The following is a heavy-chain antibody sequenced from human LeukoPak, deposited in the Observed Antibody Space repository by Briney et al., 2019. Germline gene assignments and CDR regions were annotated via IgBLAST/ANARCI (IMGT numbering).Heavy chain of an antibody. D-gene: IGHD3-22*01. CDR1: GASISSRTYY. V-gene: IGHV4-39*01. CDR2: MYYSGST. CDR3: ARHAVSGYVLGHFDL. Sequence: PSETLSLTCTVSGASISSRTYYWGWIRQPPGKGLESIGSMYYSGSTYYNQSLKSRVTISVDTSKNQFSLNLSSVTAADTAVYYCARHAVSGYVLGHFDLWGRGTLVSVSS. J-gene: IGHJ2*01.